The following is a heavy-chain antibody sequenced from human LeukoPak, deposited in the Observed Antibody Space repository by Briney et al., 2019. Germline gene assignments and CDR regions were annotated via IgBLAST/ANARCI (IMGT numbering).Heavy chain of an antibody. D-gene: IGHD3-22*01. J-gene: IGHJ5*02. V-gene: IGHV3-23*01. CDR1: GFTVSSNY. CDR2: ISGSGGST. CDR3: AKEGRVGYYDSSGYYPS. Sequence: GGSLRLSCAASGFTVSSNYMNWVRQAPGKGLEWVSVISGSGGSTYYADSVKGRFTISRDNSKNTLYLQMNSLRAEDTAVYYCAKEGRVGYYDSSGYYPSWGQGTLVTVSS.